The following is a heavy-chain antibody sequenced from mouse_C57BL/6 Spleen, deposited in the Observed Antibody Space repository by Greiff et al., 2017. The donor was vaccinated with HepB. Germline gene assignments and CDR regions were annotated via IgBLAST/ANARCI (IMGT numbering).Heavy chain of an antibody. CDR1: GYTFTDYY. CDR3: ARLSLRSYFDY. J-gene: IGHJ2*01. CDR2: INPNNGGT. D-gene: IGHD1-1*01. V-gene: IGHV1-26*01. Sequence: VQLQQSGPELVKPGASVKISCKASGYTFTDYYMNWVKQSHGKSLEWIGDINPNNGGTSYNQKFKGKATLTVDKSSSTAYMELRSLTSEDSAVYYCARLSLRSYFDYWGQGTTLTVSS.